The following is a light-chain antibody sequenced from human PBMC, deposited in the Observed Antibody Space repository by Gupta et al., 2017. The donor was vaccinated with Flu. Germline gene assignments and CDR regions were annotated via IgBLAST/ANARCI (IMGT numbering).Light chain of an antibody. CDR3: CSVAGSSTFV. CDR2: EDT. Sequence: GNENIVSWYQKHPDKALKLVIYEDTKRPAGIASRLSGSKSDYTASLTISGLKEEEEDDYYGCSVAGSSTFVFGGGTKLTVL. J-gene: IGLJ3*02. CDR1: GNENI. V-gene: IGLV2-23*02.